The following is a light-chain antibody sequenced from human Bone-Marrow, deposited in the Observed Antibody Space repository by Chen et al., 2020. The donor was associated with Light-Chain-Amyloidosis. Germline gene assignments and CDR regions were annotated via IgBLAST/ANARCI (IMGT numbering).Light chain of an antibody. CDR2: DDS. Sequence: SYVLTQPSSVSVAPGQTATIACGGNNIGSTSVHWYQQTPGQAPLLVVDDDSDRPSGIPERLSGANAGNTATLSSGRVEGGDEADYYCQVWDRGSDRPVFGGGTKLTVL. CDR3: QVWDRGSDRPV. CDR1: NIGSTS. J-gene: IGLJ3*02. V-gene: IGLV3-21*02.